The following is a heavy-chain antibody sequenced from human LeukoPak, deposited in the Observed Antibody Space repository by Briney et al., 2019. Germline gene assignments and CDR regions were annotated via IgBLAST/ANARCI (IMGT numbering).Heavy chain of an antibody. CDR3: AGFWDILTGLLSN. Sequence: PSETLSLTCTVSGGSISSSSYYWGWIRQPPGKGLEWIGSIYYSGSTYYNPSLKSRVTISVDTSKNQFFLKLSSVTAADTAVYYCAGFWDILTGLLSNWGQGTLVTVSS. CDR2: IYYSGST. CDR1: GGSISSSSYY. J-gene: IGHJ4*02. D-gene: IGHD3-9*01. V-gene: IGHV4-39*07.